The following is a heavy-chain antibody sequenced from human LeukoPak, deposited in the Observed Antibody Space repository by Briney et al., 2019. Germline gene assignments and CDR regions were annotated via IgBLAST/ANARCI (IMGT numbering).Heavy chain of an antibody. J-gene: IGHJ4*02. D-gene: IGHD2-2*01. CDR2: IRYDGSNK. CDR1: GFTFSSYG. Sequence: GGSLRLSCAASGFTFSSYGMHWVRQAPGKGLEWVAFIRYDGSNKYYADSVKGRFTISRDNSKNTLYLQMNSLRAEDTAVYYCARAGVPAAMTFDYWGQGTLVTVSS. CDR3: ARAGVPAAMTFDY. V-gene: IGHV3-30*02.